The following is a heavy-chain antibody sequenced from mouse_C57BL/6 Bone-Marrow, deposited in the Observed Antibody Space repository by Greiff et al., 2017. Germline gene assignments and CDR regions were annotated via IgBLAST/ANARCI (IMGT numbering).Heavy chain of an antibody. CDR3: ARGYYYNWYFDV. V-gene: IGHV1-81*01. CDR1: GYTFTSYG. D-gene: IGHD2-12*01. CDR2: IYPRSGNT. Sequence: QVQLQQSGAELARPGASVKLSCKASGYTFTSYGISWVKQRTGQGLEWIGEIYPRSGNTYYNEKFKGKATLTADKSSSTAYMELRSLTSEDSAVXFCARGYYYNWYFDVWGTGTTVTVSS. J-gene: IGHJ1*03.